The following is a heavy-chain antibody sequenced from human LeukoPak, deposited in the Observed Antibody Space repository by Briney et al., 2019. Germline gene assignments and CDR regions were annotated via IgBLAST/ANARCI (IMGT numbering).Heavy chain of an antibody. CDR2: INAGNGNT. J-gene: IGHJ4*02. CDR1: GYTFTSYA. D-gene: IGHD3-10*01. V-gene: IGHV1-3*01. CDR3: ARSITMVRGVTHRPFDY. Sequence: GASVKVSCKASGYTFTSYAMHWVRQAPGQRLEWMGWINAGNGNTKYSQKFQGRVTITRDTSASTAYMELSSLRSEDTAVYYCARSITMVRGVTHRPFDYWGQGTLVTVSS.